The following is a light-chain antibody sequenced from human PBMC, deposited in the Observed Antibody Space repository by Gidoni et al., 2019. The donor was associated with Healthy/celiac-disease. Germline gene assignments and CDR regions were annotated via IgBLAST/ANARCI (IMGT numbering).Light chain of an antibody. Sequence: VLTLYLGTLSLSPREGATLSCTASQSVSSSYLAWYQQKPGQAPRLLIYGASSRATGIPYRFSGSGSGTDFTLTISRLEPEDFAVYYCQQYGSSSGTFGQXTRVEIK. CDR3: QQYGSSSGT. CDR2: GAS. V-gene: IGKV3-20*01. CDR1: QSVSSSY. J-gene: IGKJ1*01.